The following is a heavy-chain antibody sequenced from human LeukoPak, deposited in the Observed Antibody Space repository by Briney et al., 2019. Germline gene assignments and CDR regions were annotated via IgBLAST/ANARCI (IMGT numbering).Heavy chain of an antibody. Sequence: SVKVSCKASGYTFTSYAISWVRQAPGQGLEWMGRIIPILGIANYAQKFQGRVTITADKSTSTAYMELSSLRSEDTAVYYCARGSTTVTYYFDYWGQGTLVTVSS. J-gene: IGHJ4*02. D-gene: IGHD4-17*01. V-gene: IGHV1-69*04. CDR3: ARGSTTVTYYFDY. CDR1: GYTFTSYA. CDR2: IIPILGIA.